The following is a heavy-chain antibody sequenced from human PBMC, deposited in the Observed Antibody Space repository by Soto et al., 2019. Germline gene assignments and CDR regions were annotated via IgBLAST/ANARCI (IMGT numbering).Heavy chain of an antibody. D-gene: IGHD3-3*01. CDR3: ARSRDVSDFWTPFGY. V-gene: IGHV5-51*01. Sequence: PGESLKISCKGSGYSFTSYWIGWVRQMPGKGLEWMGIIYPGDSDTRYSPSFQGQVTISADKSISTAYLQWSSLKASDTAMYYCARSRDVSDFWTPFGYWGQGTLVTVSS. J-gene: IGHJ4*02. CDR2: IYPGDSDT. CDR1: GYSFTSYW.